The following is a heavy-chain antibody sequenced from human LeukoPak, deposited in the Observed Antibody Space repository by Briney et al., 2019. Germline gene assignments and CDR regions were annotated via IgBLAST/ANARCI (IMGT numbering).Heavy chain of an antibody. D-gene: IGHD3-16*01. Sequence: PGGSLRLSCAASGFTFSSYEMNWVRQAPGKGLEWVSYISSSGSTIYYADSVKGRFTISRDNAKNSLYLQMNSLRAEDTAVYYCARDRYDYVWGIYVFDYWGQGTLVTVSS. CDR2: ISSSGSTI. V-gene: IGHV3-48*03. CDR3: ARDRYDYVWGIYVFDY. J-gene: IGHJ4*02. CDR1: GFTFSSYE.